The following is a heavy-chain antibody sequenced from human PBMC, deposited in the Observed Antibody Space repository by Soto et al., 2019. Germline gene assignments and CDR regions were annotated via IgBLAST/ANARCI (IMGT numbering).Heavy chain of an antibody. Sequence: GGSLRLSCAASGFTFSSYAMSWVRQAPGKGLEWVSAISGSGGSTYYADSVKGRFTISRDNSKNTLYLQMNSLRAEDTAVYYCARSSSWGANYYYYYGMDVWGQGTTLTVSS. CDR2: ISGSGGST. CDR1: GFTFSSYA. CDR3: ARSSSWGANYYYYYGMDV. D-gene: IGHD6-13*01. J-gene: IGHJ6*02. V-gene: IGHV3-23*01.